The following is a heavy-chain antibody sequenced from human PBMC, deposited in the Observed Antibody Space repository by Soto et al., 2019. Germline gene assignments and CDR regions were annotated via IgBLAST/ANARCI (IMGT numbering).Heavy chain of an antibody. D-gene: IGHD1-26*01. CDR3: TRSGGSYSFGY. Sequence: EVQLVESGGGLIQPGESLKLSCAASGFTLSGSAVHWVRQASGKGLEWVGRIRSKTHSYATEYFASVKGRFTMSRDDSNNTAYLQMNGLKTDDTAVYYCTRSGGSYSFGYWGQGTLVTVSS. V-gene: IGHV3-73*02. CDR2: IRSKTHSYAT. J-gene: IGHJ4*02. CDR1: GFTLSGSA.